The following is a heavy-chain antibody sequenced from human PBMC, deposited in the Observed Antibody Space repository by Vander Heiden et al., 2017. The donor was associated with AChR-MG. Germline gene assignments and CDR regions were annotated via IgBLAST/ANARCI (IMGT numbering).Heavy chain of an antibody. Sequence: QMQLVQSGPEVKKPGTSVKVSCRASGFPFTSSAVQWVRQARGQRLEWIGWIVVGSGNTNYAQKFQERVTITRDMSTSTAYMELSSLRSEDTAVYYCAAGPKDCTNGVCWFDPWGQGTLVTVSS. D-gene: IGHD2-8*01. CDR1: GFPFTSSA. CDR2: IVVGSGNT. J-gene: IGHJ5*02. V-gene: IGHV1-58*01. CDR3: AAGPKDCTNGVCWFDP.